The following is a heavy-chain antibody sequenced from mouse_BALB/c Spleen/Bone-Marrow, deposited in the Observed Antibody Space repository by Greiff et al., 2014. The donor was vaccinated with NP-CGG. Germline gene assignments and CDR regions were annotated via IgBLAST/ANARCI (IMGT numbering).Heavy chain of an antibody. CDR1: GFNIKDTY. CDR2: IDPANGNT. V-gene: IGHV14-3*02. D-gene: IGHD1-1*01. J-gene: IGHJ3*01. CDR3: ASYYYGSSSFAY. Sequence: EVQLVESGAELVKPGASVKLSCTASGFNIKDTYMHWVKQRPEQGLEWIGRIDPANGNTKYDPEFQGKATITADTSSNTAYLQLSSLTSKDTAVYYCASYYYGSSSFAYWGQGTLVTVSA.